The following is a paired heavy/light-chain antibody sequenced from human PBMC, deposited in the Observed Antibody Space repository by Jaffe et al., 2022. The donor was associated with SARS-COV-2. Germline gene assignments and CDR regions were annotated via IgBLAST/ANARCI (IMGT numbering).Heavy chain of an antibody. CDR1: GFTFSSYS. CDR3: ARGRSQYITMVRGVIIKDGMDV. V-gene: IGHV3-21*01. D-gene: IGHD3-10*01. CDR2: ISSSGSFI. J-gene: IGHJ6*02. Sequence: EVQLVESGGGLVKPGGSLRLSCTTSGFTFSSYSMSWVRQAPGKGLEWVSSISSSGSFIYFADSVKGRFTISRDNAKNSLFLQMNSLRAEDTAVYYCARGRSQYITMVRGVIIKDGMDVWGQGTTVTVSS.
Light chain of an antibody. V-gene: IGLV2-8*01. CDR2: EVS. Sequence: QSALTQPPSASGSPGQSVTISCTGTSSDVGDYNYVSWYQQHPGKAPKLMIYEVSKRPSGVPDRFSGSKSGNTASLTVSGLQAEDEADYYCSSYAGSNNLYVFGTGTKVTVL. CDR1: SSDVGDYNY. CDR3: SSYAGSNNLYV. J-gene: IGLJ1*01.